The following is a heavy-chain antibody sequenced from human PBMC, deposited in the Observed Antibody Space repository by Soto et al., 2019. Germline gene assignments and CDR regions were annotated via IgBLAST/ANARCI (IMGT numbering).Heavy chain of an antibody. CDR3: ARPRPPGYSIHFNY. V-gene: IGHV5-51*07. CDR2: VYPRDSES. Sequence: PGESLKTSCKASGYICIDYWIGWVHPTPGKGLEWTGIVYPRDSESKYSPCFQGQLTISADKSTGTAFLEWRSLKASDTALYYCARPRPPGYSIHFNYWGQGTLVTVSS. D-gene: IGHD2-15*01. J-gene: IGHJ4*02. CDR1: GYICIDYW.